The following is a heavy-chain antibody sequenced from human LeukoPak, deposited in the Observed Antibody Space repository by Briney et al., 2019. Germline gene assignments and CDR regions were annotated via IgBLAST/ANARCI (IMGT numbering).Heavy chain of an antibody. Sequence: SETLSLTCTVSGGSISIYYWSWIRQPPGKGLEWIGYIYYSGSTNYNPSLKSRVTISVDTSKNQFSLKLSSVTAADTAVYYCARGSSWSYYYFDYWGQGTLVTVSS. CDR2: IYYSGST. V-gene: IGHV4-59*08. J-gene: IGHJ4*02. CDR3: ARGSSWSYYYFDY. CDR1: GGSISIYY. D-gene: IGHD6-13*01.